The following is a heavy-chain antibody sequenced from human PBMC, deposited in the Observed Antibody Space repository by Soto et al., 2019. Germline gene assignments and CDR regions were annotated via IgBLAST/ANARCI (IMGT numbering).Heavy chain of an antibody. D-gene: IGHD6-13*01. CDR1: VYSITNGYY. Sequence: SETLSLTCSVSVYSITNGYYWGWIRQPPGVGLEWIGSIYHSGSTSYNPSLRSRVTISVVTSKNQFSLKLRSVTAADTAMYYCEKGGGGGQVTAAIGRVDSWSQGTQVT. CDR3: EKGGGGGQVTAAIGRVDS. CDR2: IYHSGST. J-gene: IGHJ4*02. V-gene: IGHV4-38-2*02.